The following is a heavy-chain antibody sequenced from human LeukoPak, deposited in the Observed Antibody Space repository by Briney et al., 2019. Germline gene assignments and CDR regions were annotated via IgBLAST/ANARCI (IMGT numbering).Heavy chain of an antibody. D-gene: IGHD2-15*01. CDR2: IYSGGST. V-gene: IGHV3-66*01. CDR3: ATLARADSADY. J-gene: IGHJ4*02. CDR1: GLTVFTNY. Sequence: PGGSLRLSCTASGLTVFTNYMSWVRQAPGKGLEWVSVIYSGGSTYYADSVKGRFTITRDNSKNTLYLQMNNLRAEDTAVYYCATLARADSADYWGQGTLVTVSS.